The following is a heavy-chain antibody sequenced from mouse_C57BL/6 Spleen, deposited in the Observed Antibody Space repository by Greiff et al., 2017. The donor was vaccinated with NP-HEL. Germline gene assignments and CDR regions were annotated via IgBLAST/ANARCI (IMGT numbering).Heavy chain of an antibody. CDR3: ARPSYGSPYYFDY. D-gene: IGHD1-1*01. V-gene: IGHV1-69*01. CDR2: IDPSDSYT. Sequence: VQLQQPGAELVMPGASVKLSCKASGYTFTSYWMHWVKQRPGQGLEWIGEIDPSDSYTNYNQKFKGKSTLTVDKSSSTAYMQLSSLTSEDSAVYYCARPSYGSPYYFDYWGQGTTLTVSS. CDR1: GYTFTSYW. J-gene: IGHJ2*01.